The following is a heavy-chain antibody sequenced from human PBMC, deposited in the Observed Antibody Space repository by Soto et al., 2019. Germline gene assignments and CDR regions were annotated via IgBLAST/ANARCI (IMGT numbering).Heavy chain of an antibody. CDR2: IRSKTNSYAT. J-gene: IGHJ3*02. V-gene: IGHV3-73*01. CDR3: TSHLCELSCPRAFAI. Sequence: EVQLVESGGGLVQPGGSLKLSCAASGFTVSGSAVHWVRQASGKGLEWVGRIRSKTNSYATAYAASVKVSFTISREDSKTTAYCKMTSLKTEDTLVYYCTSHLCELSCPRAFAIWGKGTMVTVSS. D-gene: IGHD3-16*02. CDR1: GFTVSGSA.